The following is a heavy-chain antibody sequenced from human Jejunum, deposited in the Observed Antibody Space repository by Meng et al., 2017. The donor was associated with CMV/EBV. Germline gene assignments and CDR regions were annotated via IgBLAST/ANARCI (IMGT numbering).Heavy chain of an antibody. CDR2: ISTDNGKT. CDR1: GYTFTYRY. V-gene: IGHV1-18*04. J-gene: IGHJ4*02. CDR3: ARGLIAALFDY. D-gene: IGHD6-25*01. Sequence: KASGYTFTYRYLHGVRQAPGQALEWMGWISTDNGKTNYAPNLQGRVTMTTDTSTSTAYLELRGLRSDDTALYFCARGLIAALFDYWGQGTLVTVSS.